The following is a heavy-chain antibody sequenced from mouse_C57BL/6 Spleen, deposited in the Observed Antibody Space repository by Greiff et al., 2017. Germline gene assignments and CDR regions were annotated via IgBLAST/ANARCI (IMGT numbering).Heavy chain of an antibody. Sequence: QVPLQQPGAELVRPGSSVKLSCKASGYTFTSYWMHWVKQRPIQGLEWIGNIDPSDSETHYNHKFKDKATLTVDKSSSTAYMQRSSLTSEDAAVXYCARGDYDDDLAWFAYWGQGTLVTVSA. V-gene: IGHV1-52*01. CDR3: ARGDYDDDLAWFAY. J-gene: IGHJ3*01. D-gene: IGHD2-4*01. CDR2: IDPSDSET. CDR1: GYTFTSYW.